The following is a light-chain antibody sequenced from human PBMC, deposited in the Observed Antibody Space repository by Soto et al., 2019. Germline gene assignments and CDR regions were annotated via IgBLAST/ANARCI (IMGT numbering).Light chain of an antibody. CDR3: QQYNSYSWT. Sequence: DIQMTQSPSTLSASVGDRVTITCRASQSLNNWLAWYQQKPGSAPKLLIYMVSSLESGVPSRFSGSGSGTEFTLTISSLQPDDFATYYCQQYNSYSWTFGQGTKVEIK. V-gene: IGKV1-5*03. CDR2: MVS. J-gene: IGKJ1*01. CDR1: QSLNNW.